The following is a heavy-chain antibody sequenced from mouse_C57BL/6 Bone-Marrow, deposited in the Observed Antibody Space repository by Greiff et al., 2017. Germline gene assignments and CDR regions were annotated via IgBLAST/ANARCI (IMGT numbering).Heavy chain of an antibody. CDR3: TTSLITTGVAKD. J-gene: IGHJ2*01. V-gene: IGHV14-4*01. CDR2: IDPENGDT. Sequence: VQLQQSGAELVRPGASVKLSCTASGFNIKDDYMHWVKQRPEQGLEWIGWIDPENGDTEYASKFQGKATITADTSSNTSYLQLSSLTSEDTAVYYCTTSLITTGVAKDWGQGTTLTVSS. D-gene: IGHD1-1*01. CDR1: GFNIKDDY.